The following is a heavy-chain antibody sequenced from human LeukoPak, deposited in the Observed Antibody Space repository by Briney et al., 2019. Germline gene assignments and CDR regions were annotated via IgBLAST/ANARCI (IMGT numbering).Heavy chain of an antibody. J-gene: IGHJ4*02. V-gene: IGHV4-38-2*02. CDR1: GYSISSGYY. D-gene: IGHD5-12*01. CDR2: IYHSGST. Sequence: SETLSLTCTVSGYSISSGYYWGWIRQPPGKGLEWIGSIYHSGSTYHNPSLKSRVTISVDTSKNQFSLKLSSVTAADTAVYYCARGRYGGYVGPSYYFDYWGQGTLVTVSS. CDR3: ARGRYGGYVGPSYYFDY.